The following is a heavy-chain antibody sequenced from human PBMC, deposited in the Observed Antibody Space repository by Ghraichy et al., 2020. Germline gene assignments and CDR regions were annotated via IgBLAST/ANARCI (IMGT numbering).Heavy chain of an antibody. Sequence: GESLNISCAASGFTFSTYAMHWVRQAPGKGLEWVAAISYDGNNKYYADSVKGRFTISRDNSKSTLYLQMNSLRTEDTALYYCARERNSGSVRGWFDPWGQGTLVTVSS. CDR2: ISYDGNNK. CDR1: GFTFSTYA. CDR3: ARERNSGSVRGWFDP. D-gene: IGHD1-26*01. V-gene: IGHV3-30-3*01. J-gene: IGHJ5*02.